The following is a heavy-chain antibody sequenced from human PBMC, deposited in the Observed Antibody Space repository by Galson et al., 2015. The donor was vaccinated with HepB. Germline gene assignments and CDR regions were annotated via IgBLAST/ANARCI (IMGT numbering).Heavy chain of an antibody. D-gene: IGHD2-15*01. V-gene: IGHV3-66*01. CDR1: GLTVSSNY. Sequence: SLRLSCAASGLTVSSNYMTWVRQAPGKGLEWVSSIYSDGVTYCTDSVKGRFTISRGTSKNHLYLQMNNLRGEDTAVYFCARDRATFSCDSGGFCGYYGLDVWGQGITVAVSS. CDR3: ARDRATFSCDSGGFCGYYGLDV. CDR2: IYSDGVT. J-gene: IGHJ6*02.